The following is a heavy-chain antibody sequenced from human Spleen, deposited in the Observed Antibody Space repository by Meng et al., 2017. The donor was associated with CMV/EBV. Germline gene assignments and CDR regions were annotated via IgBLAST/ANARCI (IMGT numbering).Heavy chain of an antibody. V-gene: IGHV3-21*01. CDR3: AREDPRCSSASCYENFYYGMDV. CDR2: ISTSSIDI. CDR1: GFTFGDYA. D-gene: IGHD2-2*01. J-gene: IGHJ6*02. Sequence: GGSLRLSCTASGFTFGDYAMSWVRQAPGKGLEWVSSISTSSIDIYYADSVKGRFTISRDNAKNSLSLQMNSLRAEDTAVYYCAREDPRCSSASCYENFYYGMDVWGQGTTVTVSS.